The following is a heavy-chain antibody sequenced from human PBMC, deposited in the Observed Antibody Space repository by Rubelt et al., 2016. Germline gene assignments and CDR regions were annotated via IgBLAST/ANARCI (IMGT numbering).Heavy chain of an antibody. V-gene: IGHV3-23*01. D-gene: IGHD4-23*01. CDR2: ISGSGGST. J-gene: IGHJ4*02. CDR1: FTFSSYA. CDR3: AKDLRWGFDY. Sequence: FTFSSYAFHWVRQAPGTGLEWVSAISGSGGSTFYADSVKGRFTISRDDSQSTLYLQMNSLRAEDTAIYYCAKDLRWGFDYWGQGTLVTVSS.